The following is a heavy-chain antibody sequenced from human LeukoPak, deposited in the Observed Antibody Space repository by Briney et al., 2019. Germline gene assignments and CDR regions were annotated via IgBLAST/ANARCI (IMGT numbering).Heavy chain of an antibody. CDR1: GFTFSSYS. D-gene: IGHD6-13*01. V-gene: IGHV3-21*01. CDR3: ARDPGGSSWPYYYYYYMDV. J-gene: IGHJ6*03. Sequence: AGSLRLSCAASGFTFSSYSMNWVRQAPGKGLEWVSSISSSSSYIYYADSVKGRFTISRDNAKNSLYLQMNSLRAEDTAVYYCARDPGGSSWPYYYYYYMDVWGKGTTLTVSS. CDR2: ISSSSSYI.